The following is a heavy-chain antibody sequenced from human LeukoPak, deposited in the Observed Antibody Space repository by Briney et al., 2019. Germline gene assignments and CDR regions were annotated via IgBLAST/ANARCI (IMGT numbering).Heavy chain of an antibody. CDR1: GFTFSDYA. J-gene: IGHJ4*02. Sequence: GGSLRLSCAASGFTFSDYAMSWVRQAPGKGLEWLSVISGGSSGSTYYADSVTGRFTISRDNSKDTLYLQMNSLRAEDTAVYYCAKMPKGVTMIVAVAPHWGQGTLVTVSS. CDR3: AKMPKGVTMIVAVAPH. CDR2: ISGGSSGST. D-gene: IGHD3-22*01. V-gene: IGHV3-23*01.